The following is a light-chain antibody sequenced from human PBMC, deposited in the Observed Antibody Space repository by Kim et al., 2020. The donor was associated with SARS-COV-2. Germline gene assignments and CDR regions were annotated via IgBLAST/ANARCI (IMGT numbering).Light chain of an antibody. CDR1: QSVSSSY. J-gene: IGKJ2*03. Sequence: SPGERATLSCSASQSVSSSYLAWYQQNTGQAPRLLIYGASSRATGIPDRFSGSGSGTDFTLTISRLEPEDFAVYYCQQYGSSPLYSFGQGTKLEI. CDR2: GAS. CDR3: QQYGSSPLYS. V-gene: IGKV3-20*01.